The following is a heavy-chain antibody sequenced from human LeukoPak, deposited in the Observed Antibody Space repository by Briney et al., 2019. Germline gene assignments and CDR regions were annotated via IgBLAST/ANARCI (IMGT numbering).Heavy chain of an antibody. D-gene: IGHD3-22*01. CDR1: GFTFSSYA. J-gene: IGHJ4*02. Sequence: GGSLRLSCAASGFTFSSYAMSWVRQAPGKGLEWVSAISGSGGSTYYADSAKGRFTISRDNSKNTLYLQMNSLRAEDTAVYYCAKGEEDFSGYYLSILWGQGTLVTVSS. V-gene: IGHV3-23*01. CDR3: AKGEEDFSGYYLSIL. CDR2: ISGSGGST.